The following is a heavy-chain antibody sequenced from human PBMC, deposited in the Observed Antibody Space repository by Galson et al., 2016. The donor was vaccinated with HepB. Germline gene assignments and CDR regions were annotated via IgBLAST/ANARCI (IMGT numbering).Heavy chain of an antibody. CDR3: ARGIVATMEGIYWYFDL. V-gene: IGHV2-5*02. J-gene: IGHJ2*01. CDR2: IYRDDDK. CDR1: GFSLSTNGVG. D-gene: IGHD5-12*01. Sequence: PALVKPTQTLTLTCTFSGFSLSTNGVGVGWIRQPPGKALEWLALIYRDDDKRYSLSLKCRLTISKDTSKNLVVLTMTNMDPVDTATYYCARGIVATMEGIYWYFDLWGRGTLVTVSS.